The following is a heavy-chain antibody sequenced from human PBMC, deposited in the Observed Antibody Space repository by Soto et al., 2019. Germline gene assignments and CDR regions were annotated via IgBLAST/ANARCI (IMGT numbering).Heavy chain of an antibody. J-gene: IGHJ1*01. Sequence: QVQLVESGGGLVKPGGSLRLSCAVSGFTFSDYYMNWIRQAPGRGLEWVAYISGTGRTIYYADSVKGRFTISRDNAKNSLYLQMNSLKAEDTAVYFCARGPYCSGGSCYSWPLFHHWGQGTLVTVSS. CDR1: GFTFSDYY. V-gene: IGHV3-11*01. CDR3: ARGPYCSGGSCYSWPLFHH. CDR2: ISGTGRTI. D-gene: IGHD2-15*01.